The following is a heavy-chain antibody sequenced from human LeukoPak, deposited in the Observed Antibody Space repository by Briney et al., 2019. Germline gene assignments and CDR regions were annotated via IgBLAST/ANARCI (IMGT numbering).Heavy chain of an antibody. CDR1: GGTFSSYA. V-gene: IGHV1-69*04. Sequence: GASVKVSCKASGGTFSSYAISWVRQAPGQGLEWMGRIIPILGIANYAQKFQGRVTITADKSTSTAYMELSSLRSEDTAVYYCARVSLGYCSGGSCAHFDYWGQGTLVPVSS. CDR3: ARVSLGYCSGGSCAHFDY. CDR2: IIPILGIA. J-gene: IGHJ4*02. D-gene: IGHD2-15*01.